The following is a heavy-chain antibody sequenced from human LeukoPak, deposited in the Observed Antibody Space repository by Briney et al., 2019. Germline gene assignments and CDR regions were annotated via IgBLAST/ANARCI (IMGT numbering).Heavy chain of an antibody. J-gene: IGHJ3*01. CDR3: AKDDYYDSSGYYGY. CDR2: ISGSGGST. Sequence: GGSLRLSCAASGFTFSSYAMSWVRQAPGKGLEWVSAISGSGGSTYYADSVKGRFTISRDNSKNTLYLQMNSLRAEDTAVYYCAKDDYYDSSGYYGYWGQGTMVTVSS. CDR1: GFTFSSYA. V-gene: IGHV3-23*01. D-gene: IGHD3-22*01.